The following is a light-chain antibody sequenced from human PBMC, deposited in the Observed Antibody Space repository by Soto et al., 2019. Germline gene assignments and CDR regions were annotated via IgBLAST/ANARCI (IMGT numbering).Light chain of an antibody. J-gene: IGLJ3*02. CDR2: DND. CDR3: ASWDGSLTTVV. V-gene: IGLV1-51*01. Sequence: QSALTQPPSVAAAPGQKVSISCSGSSSNIGNNYVSWYQHLPRTAPKLLIYDNDKRPSGIPARFSASKSGTSATLGISGLQTGDEAVYFCASWDGSLTTVVFGGGTQLTVL. CDR1: SSNIGNNY.